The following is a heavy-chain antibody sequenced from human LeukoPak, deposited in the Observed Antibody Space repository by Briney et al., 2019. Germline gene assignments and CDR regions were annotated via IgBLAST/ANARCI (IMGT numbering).Heavy chain of an antibody. V-gene: IGHV3-74*01. CDR1: GFSFSDYG. CDR2: INMDGSTT. CDR3: ANGAFRLYYVDV. Sequence: GGSLRLSCGASGFSFSDYGMHWVRQAPGKGLMWVSRINMDGSTTNYADSVKGRLTISRDNARNTLYLEMNSLRAEDTAVYFCANGAFRLYYVDVWGKGTTVTVSS. D-gene: IGHD2/OR15-2a*01. J-gene: IGHJ6*03.